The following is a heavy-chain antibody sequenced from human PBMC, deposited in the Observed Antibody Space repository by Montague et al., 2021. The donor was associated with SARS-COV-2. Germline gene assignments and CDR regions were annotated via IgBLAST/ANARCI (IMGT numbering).Heavy chain of an antibody. CDR2: ISSSSYI. V-gene: IGHV3-21*01. J-gene: IGHJ4*02. D-gene: IGHD3-3*01. CDR1: GFTFSSYS. Sequence: SLRLSCAASGFTFSSYSMNWVRRAPGKGLEWVSSISSSSYIYYADSVKGRFTISRDNAKNSLYLQMNSLRAEDTAVYYCARDRGINDFWSGPYFDYWGQGTLVAVSS. CDR3: ARDRGINDFWSGPYFDY.